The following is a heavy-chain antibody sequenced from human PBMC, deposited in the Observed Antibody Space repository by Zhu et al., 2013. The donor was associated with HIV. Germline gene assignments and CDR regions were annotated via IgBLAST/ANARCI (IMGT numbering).Heavy chain of an antibody. CDR1: GGTFSSYA. D-gene: IGHD3-22*01. J-gene: IGHJ5*02. Sequence: QVQLVQSGAEVKKPGSSVKVSCKASGGTFSSYAISWVRQAPGQGLEWMGGIIPIFGTANYAQKFQGRVTITADKSTSTAYMELSSLRSEDTAVYYCARGGTYYYDSSGYYYPGRFDPWGQGTLVTVSS. V-gene: IGHV1-69*06. CDR2: IIPIFGTA. CDR3: ARGGTYYYDSSGYYYPGRFDP.